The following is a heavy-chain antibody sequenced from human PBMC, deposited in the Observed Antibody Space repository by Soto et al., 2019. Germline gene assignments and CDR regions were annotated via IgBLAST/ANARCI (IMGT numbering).Heavy chain of an antibody. CDR3: ARTDIVTTNGFDP. CDR2: INHRGST. D-gene: IGHD5-12*01. Sequence: QVHLQQWGAGLLKHSETLSLTCAVYGESFIGYYWTWIRQPPGKGLEWIGEINHRGSTNYNPSLKSRVTISIDTSENQFSLKLTSVTAADTSVYYCARTDIVTTNGFDPWGQGTLVTVSS. J-gene: IGHJ5*02. CDR1: GESFIGYY. V-gene: IGHV4-34*02.